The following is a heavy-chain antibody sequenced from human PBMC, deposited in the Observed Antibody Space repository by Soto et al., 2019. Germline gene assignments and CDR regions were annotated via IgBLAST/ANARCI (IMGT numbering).Heavy chain of an antibody. J-gene: IGHJ4*02. Sequence: QVQLVESGGGVVQPGRSLRLSCAASGFTFSNSPIHWVRQAPGKGLEWVAVMSYDGSREYYADSVKGRFTISRDNSKNTLYLQMNSLRVEDTGLYDCAREEFSAHYFDFWGQGTLVTVSS. D-gene: IGHD6-25*01. CDR2: MSYDGSRE. CDR1: GFTFSNSP. V-gene: IGHV3-30-3*01. CDR3: AREEFSAHYFDF.